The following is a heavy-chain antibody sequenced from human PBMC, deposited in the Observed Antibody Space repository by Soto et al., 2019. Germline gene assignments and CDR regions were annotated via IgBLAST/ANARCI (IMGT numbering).Heavy chain of an antibody. CDR1: GFTFSSYA. D-gene: IGHD6-13*01. Sequence: PWGSLRLSCSASGFTFSSYAMHWVRQAPGKGLEYVSAISSNGGSTYYADSVKGRFTISRDNSKNTLYLQMSSLRAEDTAVYYCVKDQEVSSWYDQKLSRGDYRGQGTLVTVSS. CDR2: ISSNGGST. CDR3: VKDQEVSSWYDQKLSRGDY. V-gene: IGHV3-64D*08. J-gene: IGHJ4*02.